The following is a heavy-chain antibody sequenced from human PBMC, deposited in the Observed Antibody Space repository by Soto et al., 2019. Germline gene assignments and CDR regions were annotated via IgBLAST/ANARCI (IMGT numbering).Heavy chain of an antibody. D-gene: IGHD2-15*01. CDR3: TRSCSLIGQHCFDY. J-gene: IGHJ4*02. CDR1: GFTFSSSA. V-gene: IGHV3-73*01. CDR2: IRSKANSYAT. Sequence: EVQLVESGGGLVQPGGSLKLSCAASGFTFSSSAMHWVRQASGKGLEWVGRIRSKANSYATAYAALVKGRFTTSRDDSKHTAYLKMNGLNTEDSAVYYCTRSCSLIGQHCFDYWGQGTLVTVSS.